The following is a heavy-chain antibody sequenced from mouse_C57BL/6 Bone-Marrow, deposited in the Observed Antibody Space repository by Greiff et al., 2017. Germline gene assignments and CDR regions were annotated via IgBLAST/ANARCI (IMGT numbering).Heavy chain of an antibody. Sequence: QVQLQQPGAELVKPGASVKLSCKASGYTFTSYWMHWVKQRPGQGLEWIGMIHPNSGSTNYNEKFKSKATLTVDNSSSTADMQLSSLTSEDSAVYYSAKGAYYSNYDAMDYWGQGTSGTVSA. D-gene: IGHD2-5*01. CDR2: IHPNSGST. CDR3: AKGAYYSNYDAMDY. CDR1: GYTFTSYW. J-gene: IGHJ4*01. V-gene: IGHV1-64*01.